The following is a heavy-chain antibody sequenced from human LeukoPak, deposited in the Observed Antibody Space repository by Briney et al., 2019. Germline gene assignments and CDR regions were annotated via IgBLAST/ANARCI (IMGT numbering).Heavy chain of an antibody. V-gene: IGHV4-31*03. CDR1: GGSISSGGYY. J-gene: IGHJ5*02. Sequence: SQTLSLTCNVSGGSISSGGYYWSWIRQHPGKGLEWIGYIYYSGSTYYNPSLKSRVTISVDTSKNQFSLKLSSVTAADTAVYYCAREVIVVVPAASRWFDPWGQGTLVTVSS. CDR2: IYYSGST. CDR3: AREVIVVVPAASRWFDP. D-gene: IGHD2-2*01.